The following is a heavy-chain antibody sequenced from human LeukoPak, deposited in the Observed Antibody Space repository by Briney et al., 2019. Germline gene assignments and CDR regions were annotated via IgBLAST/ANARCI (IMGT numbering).Heavy chain of an antibody. CDR1: GGSISSYY. J-gene: IGHJ4*02. V-gene: IGHV4-59*01. CDR2: IYYSGST. Sequence: SETLSLTCTVSGGSISSYYWSWIRQPPGKGLEWIGYIYYSGSTNYNPSLKSRVTISVDTSKNQFSLKLGSVTAADTAVYYCARGGIRYFDWLFDYWGQGTLVTVSS. CDR3: ARGGIRYFDWLFDY. D-gene: IGHD3-9*01.